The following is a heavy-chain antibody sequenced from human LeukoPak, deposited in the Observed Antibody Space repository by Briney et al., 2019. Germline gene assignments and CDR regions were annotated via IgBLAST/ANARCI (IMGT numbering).Heavy chain of an antibody. V-gene: IGHV1-69*01. Sequence: SVKVSCKASGCTFSSYAISWVRQAPGQGLEWMGGIIPIFGTANYAQKFQGRVTITADESTSTAYMELSSLRSEDTAVYYCARDVSPSDFWSGYYIDNWFDPWGQGTLVPVSS. D-gene: IGHD3-3*01. J-gene: IGHJ5*02. CDR1: GCTFSSYA. CDR3: ARDVSPSDFWSGYYIDNWFDP. CDR2: IIPIFGTA.